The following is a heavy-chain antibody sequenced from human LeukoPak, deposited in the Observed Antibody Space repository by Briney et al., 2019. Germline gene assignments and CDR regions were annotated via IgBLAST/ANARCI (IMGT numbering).Heavy chain of an antibody. CDR3: ASDYGGNSASIDN. Sequence: PSETLSLTCAVYGGSFSGYYWSWIRQPPGKGLEWIGEINHSGSTNYNPSLKSRVTISVDTSKNQFSLNLSSVTAADTAVYYCASDYGGNSASIDNWGQGTLVTVSS. V-gene: IGHV4-34*01. J-gene: IGHJ4*02. CDR2: INHSGST. CDR1: GGSFSGYY. D-gene: IGHD4-23*01.